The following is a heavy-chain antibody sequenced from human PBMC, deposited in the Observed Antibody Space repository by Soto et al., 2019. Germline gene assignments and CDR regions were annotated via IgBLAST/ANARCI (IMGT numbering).Heavy chain of an antibody. D-gene: IGHD3-3*01. J-gene: IGHJ4*02. CDR3: ARDSSRFLEWLSPDFDY. Sequence: PSETLSLTCTVSGGSISSGGYYWSWIRQHPGKGLEWIGYIYYSGSTYYNPSLKSRVTISVDTSKNQFSLKLSSVTAADTAVYYCARDSSRFLEWLSPDFDYWGQGTLVTVSS. CDR1: GGSISSGGYY. V-gene: IGHV4-31*03. CDR2: IYYSGST.